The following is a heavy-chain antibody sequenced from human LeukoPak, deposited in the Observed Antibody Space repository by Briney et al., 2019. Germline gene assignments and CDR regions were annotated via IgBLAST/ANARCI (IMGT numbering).Heavy chain of an antibody. Sequence: QSGGSLRLSCAASGFTFSGSWMTWIRQAPGKGLEWVANIKEDGSDKYYVDSVKGRFTISRDNAKDSLYLQLNSRRAEDTALYYCARGRYTGGWYPDYFDYWGQGALVTVSS. D-gene: IGHD6-19*01. CDR2: IKEDGSDK. J-gene: IGHJ4*02. CDR1: GFTFSGSW. CDR3: ARGRYTGGWYPDYFDY. V-gene: IGHV3-7*01.